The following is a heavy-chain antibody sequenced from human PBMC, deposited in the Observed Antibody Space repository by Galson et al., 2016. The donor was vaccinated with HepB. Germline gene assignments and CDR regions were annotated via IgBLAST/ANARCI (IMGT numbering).Heavy chain of an antibody. CDR2: IYPGDSDT. CDR3: AGQGMRQAVDIDY. D-gene: IGHD3-22*01. J-gene: IGHJ4*02. Sequence: QSGAEVKKPGESLKISCKGSGYTFTNYWIDWVRQMPGKGLEWMGIIYPGDSDTRYSPSFQGQVTISADKSTSTAYLQWSSLKASDSAMDYCAGQGMRQAVDIDYWGQGALVTVSS. V-gene: IGHV5-51*01. CDR1: GYTFTNYW.